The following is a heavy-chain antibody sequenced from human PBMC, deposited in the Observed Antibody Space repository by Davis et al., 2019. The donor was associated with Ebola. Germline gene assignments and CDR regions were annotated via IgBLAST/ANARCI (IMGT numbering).Heavy chain of an antibody. J-gene: IGHJ6*02. CDR3: AKDLKDYYYYGMDV. V-gene: IGHV3-23*01. Sequence: GGSLRLSCAASGFTFSSYAMSWVRQAPGKGLEWVSAISGSGGSTYYADSVKGRFTISRDNSKNSLYLQMNSLRAEDTALYYCAKDLKDYYYYGMDVWGQGTTVTVSS. CDR2: ISGSGGST. CDR1: GFTFSSYA.